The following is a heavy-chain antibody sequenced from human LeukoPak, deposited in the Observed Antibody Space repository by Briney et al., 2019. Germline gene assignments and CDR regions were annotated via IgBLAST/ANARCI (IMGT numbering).Heavy chain of an antibody. CDR2: INSDGSTT. Sequence: GGSLRLSCAASGFTVSDNYMSWVRQAPGKGLGWVSRINSDGSTTGYADSVKGRFTISRDNAKNTLYLQMNSLRAEDTAVYYCAREYSTIDCWGRGTLVTVSS. D-gene: IGHD5/OR15-5a*01. CDR1: GFTVSDNY. J-gene: IGHJ4*02. V-gene: IGHV3-74*01. CDR3: AREYSTIDC.